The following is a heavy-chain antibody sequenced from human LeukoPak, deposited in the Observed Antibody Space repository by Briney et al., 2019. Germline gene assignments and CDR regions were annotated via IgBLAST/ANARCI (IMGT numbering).Heavy chain of an antibody. J-gene: IGHJ6*03. CDR1: GGTFTSYA. Sequence: GSSVKVSCKASGGTFTSYAISWVRHAPGQGPEWMGEIIPIFGTANYAQKFQGRVTITTDESTSTVYMELSSLRSEDTAVYYCARSEGWDSSGWSSRAYYYYYMDVWGKGTTVTVSS. CDR2: IIPIFGTA. V-gene: IGHV1-69*05. D-gene: IGHD6-19*01. CDR3: ARSEGWDSSGWSSRAYYYYYMDV.